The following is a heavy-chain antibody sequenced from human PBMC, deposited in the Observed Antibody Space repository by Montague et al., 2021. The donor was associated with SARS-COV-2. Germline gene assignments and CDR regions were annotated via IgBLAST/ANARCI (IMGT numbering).Heavy chain of an antibody. CDR2: IYYSGST. Sequence: SETLSLTCTASGGSISSSSYYWGWVRQPPGKGLEWIGSIYYSGSTYYNPSLKSRVTISADTSKNQFSLKLSSVTAADTAVYYCARRLNYDILTGGALQYYYGMDVWGQGTTVTVSS. D-gene: IGHD3-9*01. J-gene: IGHJ6*02. CDR1: GGSISSSSYY. V-gene: IGHV4-39*01. CDR3: ARRLNYDILTGGALQYYYGMDV.